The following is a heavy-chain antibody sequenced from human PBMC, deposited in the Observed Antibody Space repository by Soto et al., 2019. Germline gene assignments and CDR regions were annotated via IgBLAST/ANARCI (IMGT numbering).Heavy chain of an antibody. CDR2: IYPGDSDT. CDR3: ARQSRYYDILTGYPDY. D-gene: IGHD3-9*01. V-gene: IGHV5-51*01. CDR1: GYSFTSYW. J-gene: IGHJ4*02. Sequence: GESLKISCKGSGYSFTSYWIGWVRQMPGKGLEWMGIIYPGDSDTRYSPSFQGQVTISADKSISTAYLQWSSLKASDTAMYYCARQSRYYDILTGYPDYWGQGTLVTVSS.